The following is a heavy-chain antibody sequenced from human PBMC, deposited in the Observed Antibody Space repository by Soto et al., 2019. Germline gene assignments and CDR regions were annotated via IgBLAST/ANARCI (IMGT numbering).Heavy chain of an antibody. CDR3: ARDPAPIGWYDY. D-gene: IGHD6-19*01. V-gene: IGHV3-30*03. CDR1: GFTFSNFG. J-gene: IGHJ4*02. Sequence: PGGSLRLSCAASGFTFSNFGMHWVRQAPGKGLEWVAFISYAGGNKYYADSVKGRFTISRDSSKTLYLQMNTLRAEDTAVYYCARDPAPIGWYDYWGQGTLVTVSS. CDR2: ISYAGGNK.